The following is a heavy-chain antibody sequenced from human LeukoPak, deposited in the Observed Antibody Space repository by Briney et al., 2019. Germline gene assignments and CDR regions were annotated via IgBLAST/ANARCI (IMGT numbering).Heavy chain of an antibody. D-gene: IGHD3-3*01. CDR1: GGTFSSYA. CDR2: IIPILGIA. CDR3: ATGDYDFWSGYYLVFDY. V-gene: IGHV1-69*04. J-gene: IGHJ4*02. Sequence: SVKVSCKASGGTFSSYAISWVRQAPGQGLEWMGRIIPILGIANYAQKFQGRVTITADKSTSTAYMELSSLRSEDTAVYYCATGDYDFWSGYYLVFDYWGQGTLVTVSS.